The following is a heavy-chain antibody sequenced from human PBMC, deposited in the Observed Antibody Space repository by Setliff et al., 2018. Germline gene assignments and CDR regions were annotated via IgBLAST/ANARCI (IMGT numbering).Heavy chain of an antibody. CDR3: ARDESPQDSLDSKTYYYDALDV. J-gene: IGHJ3*01. D-gene: IGHD3-22*01. V-gene: IGHV3-7*01. Sequence: LRLSCAASGFTFSSYWMTWVRQAPGKGLEWVANIQEDGGQENYVDSVKGRFTISRDNTENSVFLQMNSLRVEDTAVYYCARDESPQDSLDSKTYYYDALDVWGQGTMVTVSS. CDR1: GFTFSSYW. CDR2: IQEDGGQE.